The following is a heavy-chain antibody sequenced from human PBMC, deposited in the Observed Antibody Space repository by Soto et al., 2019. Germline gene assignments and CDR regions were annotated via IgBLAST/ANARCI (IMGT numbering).Heavy chain of an antibody. J-gene: IGHJ4*02. CDR3: AGICSSTSCYTQLDY. CDR2: IYHSGST. Sequence: SETLSLTCAVSGGSISIGGYSWSCMRQPPGKGLEWIGYIYHSGSTYYNPSLKSRVTISVDRSKNQFSLKLSSVTAADTAVYYCAGICSSTSCYTQLDYWGQGTLVTVSS. CDR1: GGSISIGGYS. V-gene: IGHV4-30-2*01. D-gene: IGHD2-2*02.